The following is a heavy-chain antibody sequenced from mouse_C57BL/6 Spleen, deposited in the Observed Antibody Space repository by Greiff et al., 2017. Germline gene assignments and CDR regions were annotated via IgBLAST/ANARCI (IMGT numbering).Heavy chain of an antibody. Sequence: EVKVVESGGDLVKPGGSLKLSCAASGFTFSSYGMSWVRQTPDKRLEWVATISSGGSYTYYPDSVKGRFTISRDNAKNTLYLQMSSLKSEDTAMYYCARHGDSSGYDYWGQGTTLTVSS. V-gene: IGHV5-6*01. CDR1: GFTFSSYG. CDR2: ISSGGSYT. J-gene: IGHJ2*01. CDR3: ARHGDSSGYDY. D-gene: IGHD3-2*02.